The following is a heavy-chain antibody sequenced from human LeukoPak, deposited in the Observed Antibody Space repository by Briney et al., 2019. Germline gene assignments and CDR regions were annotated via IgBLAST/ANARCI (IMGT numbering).Heavy chain of an antibody. D-gene: IGHD6-19*01. CDR2: IIPIFGTA. CDR3: ARSVAVAGTMFDY. J-gene: IGHJ4*02. Sequence: SVKVSCKASGGTFSSYAISWVRQAPGQGLEWMGGIIPIFGTANYAQKFQGRVTITADKSTSTAYMELSSLRSEDTAVYYCARSVAVAGTMFDYWGQGTLVTVSS. V-gene: IGHV1-69*06. CDR1: GGTFSSYA.